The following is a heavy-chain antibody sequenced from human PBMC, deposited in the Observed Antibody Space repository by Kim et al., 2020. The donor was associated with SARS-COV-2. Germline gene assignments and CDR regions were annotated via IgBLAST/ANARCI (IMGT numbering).Heavy chain of an antibody. CDR2: INPSGGGT. V-gene: IGHV1-46*01. D-gene: IGHD2-2*01. Sequence: ASVKVSCKASGYSFTSYFIHWVRQAPGQGLEWMGIINPSGGGTGYAQKFQGRVTTTRDTSTNTVYMELSSLRSEDMAVYYCARGRPNRVPDLDSWGQGTLVTVSS. J-gene: IGHJ4*02. CDR1: GYSFTSYF. CDR3: ARGRPNRVPDLDS.